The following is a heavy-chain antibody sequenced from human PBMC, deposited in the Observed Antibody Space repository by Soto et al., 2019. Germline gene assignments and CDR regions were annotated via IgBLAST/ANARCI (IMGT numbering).Heavy chain of an antibody. Sequence: QVQLVQSGAEVKKPGASVKVSCKASGYTFTSYGISWVRQAPGRGPEWMGWISTNNGNTNYAQKIRGRVTMTTDTSTSTAYMELRSLRSDDTAVYYCARHTSSWPFDYWGQGTLVTVSS. J-gene: IGHJ4*02. CDR3: ARHTSSWPFDY. D-gene: IGHD6-13*01. V-gene: IGHV1-18*01. CDR2: ISTNNGNT. CDR1: GYTFTSYG.